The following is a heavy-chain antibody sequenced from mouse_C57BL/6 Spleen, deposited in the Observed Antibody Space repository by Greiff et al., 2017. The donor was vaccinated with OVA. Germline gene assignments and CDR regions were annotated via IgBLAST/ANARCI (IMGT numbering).Heavy chain of an antibody. CDR3: ARDPGGLRRFDY. J-gene: IGHJ2*01. D-gene: IGHD2-2*01. CDR1: GFTFSSYA. CDR2: LSDGGSYT. Sequence: EVKLVESGGGLVKPGGSLKLSCAASGFTFSSYAMSWVRQTPEKRLEWVATLSDGGSYTYSPDNVKGRFTISRDNAKNNLYLQMSHLKSEDTAMYYCARDPGGLRRFDYWGQGTTLTVSS. V-gene: IGHV5-4*01.